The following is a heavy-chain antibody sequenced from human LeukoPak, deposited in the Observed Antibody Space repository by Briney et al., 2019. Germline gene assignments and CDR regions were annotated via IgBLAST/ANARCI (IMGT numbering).Heavy chain of an antibody. J-gene: IGHJ4*02. CDR1: GFTFSNYA. D-gene: IGHD3-10*01. V-gene: IGHV3-23*01. CDR2: VSVSGA. CDR3: AKDSNSVIMWFEN. Sequence: PGGSLRLSCAASGFTFSNYAMSWVRQAPGKGLEWVSGVSVSGAHYADSVKGRFAVSRDSSKETLYLQLNSLGPEDTAVYYCAKDSNSVIMWFENWGQGTLVTVSS.